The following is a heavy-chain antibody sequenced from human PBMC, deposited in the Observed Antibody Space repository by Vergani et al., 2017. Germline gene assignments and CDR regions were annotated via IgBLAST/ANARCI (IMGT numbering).Heavy chain of an antibody. J-gene: IGHJ4*02. CDR3: ARRDSSSPALDC. CDR2: IGTAGDT. V-gene: IGHV3-13*01. CDR1: GFTFSTYD. Sequence: EVQLVESGGGLVQPGGSLRLSCAASGFTFSTYDMHWVRQATGKGLEWVSAIGTAGDTYYPGSVKGRFTISRENAKNSLYLQMNGLRAGDTAVYYCARRDSSSPALDCWVEGTLVTVCS. D-gene: IGHD6-6*01.